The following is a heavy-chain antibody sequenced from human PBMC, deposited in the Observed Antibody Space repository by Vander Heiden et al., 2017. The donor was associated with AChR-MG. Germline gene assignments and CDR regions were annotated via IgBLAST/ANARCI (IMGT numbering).Heavy chain of an antibody. CDR1: GFTVSSNY. Sequence: EVQLVESGGGLLQPGGSWRLPWAGSGFTVSSNYLSRVRQAPGKRLELVSVIYSGGTTYYADSVKGRFTISRDNSKNTLYLQMNSLTAEDTAVYYCARGIDYWGQGTLVTVSS. CDR2: IYSGGTT. V-gene: IGHV3-53*01. CDR3: ARGIDY. J-gene: IGHJ4*02.